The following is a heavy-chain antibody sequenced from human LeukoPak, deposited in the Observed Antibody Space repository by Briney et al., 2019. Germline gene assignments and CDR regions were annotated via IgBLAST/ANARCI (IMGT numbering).Heavy chain of an antibody. J-gene: IGHJ4*02. CDR3: AKDMGRGGGAVIDY. CDR2: ISGSGANT. V-gene: IGHV3-23*01. D-gene: IGHD2-21*01. CDR1: GFTFSSYA. Sequence: GGSLRLSCAASGFTFSSYALGWVRHAPGKGLEWVSVISGSGANTYYANSVRGRFTISRDNSRNTLYLQISSLGADDTAVYYCAKDMGRGGGAVIDYWGQGTLVTVSS.